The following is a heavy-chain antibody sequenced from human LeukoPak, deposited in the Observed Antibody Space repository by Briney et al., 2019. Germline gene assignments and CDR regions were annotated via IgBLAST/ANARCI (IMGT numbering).Heavy chain of an antibody. CDR2: IYSGGTT. CDR3: ARGSDSSGYYYFVY. CDR1: GFTVSSNY. J-gene: IGHJ4*02. D-gene: IGHD3-22*01. V-gene: IGHV3-66*01. Sequence: GRSLRLSCAASGFTVSSNYMNWVRQAPGKGLEWHSIIYSGGTTYYPDPVKGSFTISRENSKNTLYLQMNRLRAEDTAVYYCARGSDSSGYYYFVYGGKGTLLTVS.